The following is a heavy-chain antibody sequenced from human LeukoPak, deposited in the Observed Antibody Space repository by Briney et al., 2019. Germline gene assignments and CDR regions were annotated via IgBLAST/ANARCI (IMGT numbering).Heavy chain of an antibody. J-gene: IGHJ4*02. V-gene: IGHV1-18*01. Sequence: WISPYDGNTNYAQNLQGRATMTTDTSTSTAYMDLRSLRSDDTATYYCARTRPTWEGWGFDYWGQGTLVTVSS. CDR2: ISPYDGNT. CDR3: ARTRPTWEGWGFDY. D-gene: IGHD1-26*01.